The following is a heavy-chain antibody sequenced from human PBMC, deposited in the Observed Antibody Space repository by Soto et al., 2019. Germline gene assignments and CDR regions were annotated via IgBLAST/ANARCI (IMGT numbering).Heavy chain of an antibody. D-gene: IGHD1-7*01. CDR1: GDSVSSNSAA. Sequence: SQTLSLTCAISGDSVSSNSAAWNWIRQSPSRGLEWLGRTYYRSKWYNDYAVSVKSRITINPDTSKNQFSLQLNSVTPEDTAVYYCARDLYGVSTRAWNYAPWFDPWGQGTLVTVSS. CDR2: TYYRSKWYN. CDR3: ARDLYGVSTRAWNYAPWFDP. J-gene: IGHJ5*02. V-gene: IGHV6-1*01.